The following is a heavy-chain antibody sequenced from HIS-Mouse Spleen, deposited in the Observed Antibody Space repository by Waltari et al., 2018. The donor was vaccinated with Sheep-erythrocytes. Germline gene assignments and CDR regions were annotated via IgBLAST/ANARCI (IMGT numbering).Heavy chain of an antibody. V-gene: IGHV1-2*02. CDR2: SNPHSGGT. D-gene: IGHD6-13*01. J-gene: IGHJ4*02. CDR1: GYTFTGYY. Sequence: QVQLVQSGAEVKKPGASVKVSCKASGYTFTGYYMHWVRQAPGQGLEWMGWSNPHSGGTNYAQKFEGRVTMTRDTSISTAYMELSRLRSDDTAVYYCARERGSSPGYWGQGTLVTVSS. CDR3: ARERGSSPGY.